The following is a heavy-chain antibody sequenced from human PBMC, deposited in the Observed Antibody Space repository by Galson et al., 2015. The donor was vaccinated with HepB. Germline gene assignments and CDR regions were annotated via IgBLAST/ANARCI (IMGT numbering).Heavy chain of an antibody. J-gene: IGHJ5*02. Sequence: PALVKPTQTLTLTCTFSGFSLSTSGVGVGWIRQPPGKALEWLALIYWDDDKRYSPSLKSRLTITKDTSKNQVVLTMTNMDPVDTATYYCAHKEDTAMVTGWFDPWDQGTLVTVSS. CDR3: AHKEDTAMVTGWFDP. CDR2: IYWDDDK. D-gene: IGHD5-18*01. CDR1: GFSLSTSGVG. V-gene: IGHV2-5*02.